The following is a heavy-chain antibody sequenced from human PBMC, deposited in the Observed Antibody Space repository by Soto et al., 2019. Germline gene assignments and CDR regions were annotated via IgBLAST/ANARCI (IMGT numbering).Heavy chain of an antibody. CDR1: GFTFNSSA. D-gene: IGHD2-2*01. CDR3: AARGIDCSSTSCPTYYYYYMDV. Sequence: ASVKVSCKASGFTFNSSAIQWGRQARGQRLEWVGWIVVGSGNTNYAQKFQERVTITRDMSTSTAYMELSSLRSEDTAVYYCAARGIDCSSTSCPTYYYYYMDVRGKGTTVTVSS. J-gene: IGHJ6*03. CDR2: IVVGSGNT. V-gene: IGHV1-58*02.